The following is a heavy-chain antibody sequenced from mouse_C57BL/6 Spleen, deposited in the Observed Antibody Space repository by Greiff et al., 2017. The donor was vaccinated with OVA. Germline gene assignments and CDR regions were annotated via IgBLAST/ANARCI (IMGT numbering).Heavy chain of an antibody. CDR2: ISYDGSN. Sequence: EVKLEESGPGLVKPSQSLSLTCSVTGYSITSGYYWNWIRQFPGNKLEWMGYISYDGSNNYNPSLKNRISITRDTSKNQFFLKLNSVTTEDTATYYCARGGLRPFAYWGQGTLVTVSA. V-gene: IGHV3-6*01. CDR3: ARGGLRPFAY. CDR1: GYSITSGYY. J-gene: IGHJ3*01. D-gene: IGHD2-4*01.